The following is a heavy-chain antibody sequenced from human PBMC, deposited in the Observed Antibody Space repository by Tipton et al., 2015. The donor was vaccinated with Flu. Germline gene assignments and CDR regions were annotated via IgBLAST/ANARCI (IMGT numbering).Heavy chain of an antibody. V-gene: IGHV1-18*01. J-gene: IGHJ6*02. CDR1: GYTFSNYG. D-gene: IGHD1-26*01. CDR2: ISGYDGDT. Sequence: QLVQSGVEVKKPGASVKVSCKASGYTFSNYGITWVRQAPGQGLEWMGWISGYDGDTNYAEKLQGRVTMTTDTSTNTAYMELRSLKSDDTATYYCARDRGSYNIHLEYHYYYGMDVWGQGTTVTVSS. CDR3: ARDRGSYNIHLEYHYYYGMDV.